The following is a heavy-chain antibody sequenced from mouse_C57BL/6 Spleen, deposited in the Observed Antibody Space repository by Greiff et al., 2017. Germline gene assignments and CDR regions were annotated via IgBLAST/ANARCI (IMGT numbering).Heavy chain of an antibody. J-gene: IGHJ1*03. V-gene: IGHV1-53*01. CDR2: INPSNGGT. CDR3: ARKDYGSSHWYFDV. CDR1: GYTFTSYW. Sequence: QVQLQQPGTELVKPGASVKLSCKASGYTFTSYWMHWVKQRPGQGLEWIGNINPSNGGTNYNEKFKSKATLTVDKSSSTAYMQLSSLTSEDSAVYYCARKDYGSSHWYFDVWGTGTTVTVSS. D-gene: IGHD1-1*01.